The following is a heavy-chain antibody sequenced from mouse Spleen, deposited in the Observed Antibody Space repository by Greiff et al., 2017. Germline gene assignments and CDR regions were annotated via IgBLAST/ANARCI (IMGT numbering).Heavy chain of an antibody. Sequence: EVNLVESGGGLVKLGGSLKLSCAASGFTFSSYAMSWVRQTPEKRLEWVATISSGGGNTYYPDSVKGRFTISRDNAKNTLYLQMSSLKSEDTAMYYCARDYDGAMDYWGQGTSVTVSS. V-gene: IGHV5-9*04. CDR2: ISSGGGNT. CDR3: ARDYDGAMDY. D-gene: IGHD2-4*01. J-gene: IGHJ4*01. CDR1: GFTFSSYA.